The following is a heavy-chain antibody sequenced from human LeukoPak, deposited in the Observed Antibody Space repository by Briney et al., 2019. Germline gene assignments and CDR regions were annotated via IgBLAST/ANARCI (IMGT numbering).Heavy chain of an antibody. CDR2: INPNSGGT. CDR3: ARGDSGYDYLDWFDP. D-gene: IGHD5-12*01. CDR1: GYTFTGYY. Sequence: ASVKVSCKASGYTFTGYYMHWVRQAPGQGLEWMGWINPNSGGTNYAQKFQGRVTVTRDTSISTAYMELSRLRSDDTAVYYCARGDSGYDYLDWFDPWGQGTLVTVSS. J-gene: IGHJ5*02. V-gene: IGHV1-2*02.